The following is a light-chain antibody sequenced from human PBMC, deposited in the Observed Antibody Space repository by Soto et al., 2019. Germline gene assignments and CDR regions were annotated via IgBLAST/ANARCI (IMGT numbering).Light chain of an antibody. CDR3: RSYTSSSTLDV. V-gene: IGLV2-14*01. CDR2: DVT. CDR1: SSDVGDNNY. Sequence: QSALTQPASVSGSPGQSITISCTGTSSDVGDNNYVSWYQQHPGKAHKLMIYDVTHRPSGISNRFSCSKSGNTASLTISGLQAEDEADYYCRSYTSSSTLDVFGTGTKLTVL. J-gene: IGLJ1*01.